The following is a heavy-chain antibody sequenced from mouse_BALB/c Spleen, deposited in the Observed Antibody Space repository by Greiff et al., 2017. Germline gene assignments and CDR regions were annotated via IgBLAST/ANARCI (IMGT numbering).Heavy chain of an antibody. V-gene: IGHV5-4*02. CDR2: ISDGGSYT. D-gene: IGHD2-10*01. CDR1: GFTFSDYY. J-gene: IGHJ4*01. CDR3: APLPGYYAMDY. Sequence: EVMLVESGGGLVKPGGSLKLSCAASGFTFSDYYMYWVRQTPEKRLEWVATISDGGSYTYYPDSVKGRFTISRDNAKNNLYLQMSSLKSEDTAMYYCAPLPGYYAMDYWGQGTSVTVSS.